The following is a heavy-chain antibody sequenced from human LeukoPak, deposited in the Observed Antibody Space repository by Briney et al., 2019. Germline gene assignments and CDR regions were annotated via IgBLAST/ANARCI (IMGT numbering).Heavy chain of an antibody. V-gene: IGHV3-30*14. CDR3: ARDRVDILTGYWRAPYYYGMDV. J-gene: IGHJ6*02. Sequence: QSGGSLRLSCAASGFTFSSYATHWVRQAPGKGLEWVAVISYDGSNKYYADSVKGRFTISRDNSKNTLYLQMNSLRAEDTAVYYCARDRVDILTGYWRAPYYYGMDVWGQGTTVTVSS. CDR2: ISYDGSNK. CDR1: GFTFSSYA. D-gene: IGHD3-9*01.